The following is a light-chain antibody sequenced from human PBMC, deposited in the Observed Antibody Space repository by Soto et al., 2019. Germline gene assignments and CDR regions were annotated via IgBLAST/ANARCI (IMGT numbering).Light chain of an antibody. CDR3: QQRSNWHGIT. J-gene: IGKJ5*01. CDR2: DAS. V-gene: IGKV3D-11*01. Sequence: EIVLTQSPATLSLSPGERATLSCRASQGVSSYLAWYQQKPGQAPRLLIYDASNRATGIPARFSGSGPGTDFTLTISSLEPEDFAVYYCQQRSNWHGITFGQGIRLEIK. CDR1: QGVSSY.